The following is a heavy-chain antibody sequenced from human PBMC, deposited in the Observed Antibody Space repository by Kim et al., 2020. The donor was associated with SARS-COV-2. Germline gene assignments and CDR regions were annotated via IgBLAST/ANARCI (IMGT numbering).Heavy chain of an antibody. V-gene: IGHV3-73*01. CDR1: GFTFSDSP. CDR3: TRIPGTPFAFWDAFDI. CDR2: IRSKANSYPT. Sequence: GGSLRLSCAASGFTFSDSPMHWVRQASGKGLEWVGRIRSKANSYPTAYAASVRGRFIISRDDSKNTAYLQMNSLKTEDTAVYYCTRIPGTPFAFWDAFDIWGQGTMVTVSS. D-gene: IGHD1-1*01. J-gene: IGHJ3*02.